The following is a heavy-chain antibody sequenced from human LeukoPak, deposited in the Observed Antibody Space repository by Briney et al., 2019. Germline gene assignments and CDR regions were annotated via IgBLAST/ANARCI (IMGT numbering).Heavy chain of an antibody. J-gene: IGHJ4*02. D-gene: IGHD3-22*01. CDR3: AKDSSYYYDSSGYYYTDY. CDR2: ISYDGSNK. Sequence: GGSLRLSCAASGFTFSSYGMHWVRQAPGKGLEWVAVISYDGSNKYYADSVKGRFTISRDNSKNTLYLQMNSLRAEDTAVYYFAKDSSYYYDSSGYYYTDYWGQGTLVTVSS. CDR1: GFTFSSYG. V-gene: IGHV3-30*18.